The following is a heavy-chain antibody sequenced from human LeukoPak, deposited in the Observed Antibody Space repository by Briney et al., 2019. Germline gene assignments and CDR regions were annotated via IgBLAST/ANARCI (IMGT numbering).Heavy chain of an antibody. D-gene: IGHD2-2*01. CDR1: GGSISSYY. V-gene: IGHV4-59*08. J-gene: IGHJ6*03. CDR2: IYYSGST. Sequence: SETLSLTCTVSGGSISSYYWSWIRQPPGKGLEWIGYIYYSGSTNYNPSLKSRVTISVDTSKSQFSLKLSSVTAADTAVYYCARRYCSSTSCPPDYYYMDVWGKGTTVTVSS. CDR3: ARRYCSSTSCPPDYYYMDV.